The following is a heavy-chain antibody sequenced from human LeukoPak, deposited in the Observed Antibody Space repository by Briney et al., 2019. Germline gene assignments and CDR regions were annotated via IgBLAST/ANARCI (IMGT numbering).Heavy chain of an antibody. CDR1: GFTFSSYG. CDR2: ISYDGSNK. Sequence: GGSLRLSCAASGFTFSSYGMHWVRQAPGKGLEWVAVISYDGSNKYYADSVKGRFTISRDNSKNTLYLQMNSLRAEDTALYYCARVARGDYYYYYMDVWGKGTTVTISS. V-gene: IGHV3-30*03. D-gene: IGHD3-10*01. CDR3: ARVARGDYYYYYMDV. J-gene: IGHJ6*03.